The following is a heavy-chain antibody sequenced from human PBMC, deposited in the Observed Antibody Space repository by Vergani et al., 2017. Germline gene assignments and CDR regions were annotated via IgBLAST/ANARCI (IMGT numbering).Heavy chain of an antibody. CDR2: IKSTFDRGTT. J-gene: IGHJ6*02. V-gene: IGHV3-15*07. Sequence: EVQLVESGGGIVKPGGSLRLSCVASGFSFRNAWMNWVRRTPGQGLEWVGRIKSTFDRGTTDYAAAVKGRFTISRDDSKNTLFLQMNGLKTEDIGVYYCTTDPRYWCDGSCYWLRDHHYYGMDVWGQGTTVTVSS. CDR1: GFSFRNAW. D-gene: IGHD2-8*02. CDR3: TTDPRYWCDGSCYWLRDHHYYGMDV.